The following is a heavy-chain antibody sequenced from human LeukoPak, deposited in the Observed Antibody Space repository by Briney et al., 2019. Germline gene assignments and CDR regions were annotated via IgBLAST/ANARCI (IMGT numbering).Heavy chain of an antibody. D-gene: IGHD2-15*01. J-gene: IGHJ6*02. V-gene: IGHV3-48*01. Sequence: PGGSLRLSCAASGFTFSSYSMNWVRQAPGKGLEWVSYISSSSSTIYYADSVKGRFTISRDNAKNSLYLQMNSLRAEDTAVYYCARDPYCSGGSCPYYGMDVWGQGTTVTVSS. CDR3: ARDPYCSGGSCPYYGMDV. CDR2: ISSSSSTI. CDR1: GFTFSSYS.